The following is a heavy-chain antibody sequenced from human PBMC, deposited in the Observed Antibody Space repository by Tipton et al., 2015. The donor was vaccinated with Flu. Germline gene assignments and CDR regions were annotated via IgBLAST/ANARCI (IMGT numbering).Heavy chain of an antibody. V-gene: IGHV5-51*01. CDR3: ARQAITIFGVARKDAFDI. CDR2: IYPGDSDT. D-gene: IGHD3-3*01. Sequence: QLVQSGAEVKKPGESLKISCKGSGYSFTSYWIGWVRQMPGKGLEWMGIIYPGDSDTRYSPSFQGQVTISADKSISTAYLQWSSLKASDTAMYYCARQAITIFGVARKDAFDIWGQGTMVTVSS. J-gene: IGHJ3*02. CDR1: GYSFTSYW.